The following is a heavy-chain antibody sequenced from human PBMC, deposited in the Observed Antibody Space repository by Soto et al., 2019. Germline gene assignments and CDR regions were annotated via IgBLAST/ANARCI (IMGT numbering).Heavy chain of an antibody. J-gene: IGHJ3*02. CDR1: GGTFSSYA. CDR3: ARDFTDWNGGLGAFDS. CDR2: IIPIFGTA. D-gene: IGHD1-1*01. V-gene: IGHV1-69*01. Sequence: QVQLVQSGAEVKKPGSSVKVSCKASGGTFSSYAISWVRQAPGQGLEWMGGIIPIFGTANYAQKFQGRVTITADESTSTAYMELSSLRSEDTAVYYCARDFTDWNGGLGAFDSWGQGPMVTVSS.